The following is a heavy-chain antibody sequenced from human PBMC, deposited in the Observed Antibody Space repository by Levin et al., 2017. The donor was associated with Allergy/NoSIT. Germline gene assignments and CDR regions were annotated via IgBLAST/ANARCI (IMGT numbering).Heavy chain of an antibody. V-gene: IGHV4-34*01. CDR1: GGSFSGYY. J-gene: IGHJ3*02. CDR2: INHSGST. Sequence: ESLKISCAVYGGSFSGYYWSWIRQPPGKGLEWIGEINHSGSTNYNPSLKSRVTISVDTSKNQFSLKLSSVTAADTAVYYCARDDMYYDFWSGYYTHDAFDIWGQGTMVTVSS. CDR3: ARDDMYYDFWSGYYTHDAFDI. D-gene: IGHD3-3*01.